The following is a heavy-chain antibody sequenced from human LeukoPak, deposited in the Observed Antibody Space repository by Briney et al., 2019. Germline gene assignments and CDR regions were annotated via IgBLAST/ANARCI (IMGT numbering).Heavy chain of an antibody. CDR1: GFTFSSYV. CDR2: ISGSGGST. D-gene: IGHD2-15*01. CDR3: ARDPGQPAFRWDY. V-gene: IGHV3-23*01. Sequence: GGSLRLSCAASGFTFSSYVMSWVRQAPGKGLEWVSIISGSGGSTYYADSVKGRFTISRDNAKNSLYLQMNSLRAEDTAIYYCARDPGQPAFRWDYWGQGTLVTVSS. J-gene: IGHJ4*02.